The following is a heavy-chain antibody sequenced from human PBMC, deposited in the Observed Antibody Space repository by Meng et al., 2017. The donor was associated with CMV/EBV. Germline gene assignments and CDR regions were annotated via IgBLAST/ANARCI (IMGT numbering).Heavy chain of an antibody. CDR1: GFTFSSYA. CDR2: ISGSGGST. CDR3: AKPHACGYRGYDCPYGMDV. J-gene: IGHJ6*02. Sequence: GESLKISCAASGFTFSSYAMSWVRQAPGKGLEWVSAISGSGGSTDYADSVKGRITISRDNSKNTLYLQMNSRRAEDTAVYYCAKPHACGYRGYDCPYGMDVWGQGTTVTVSS. V-gene: IGHV3-23*01. D-gene: IGHD5-12*01.